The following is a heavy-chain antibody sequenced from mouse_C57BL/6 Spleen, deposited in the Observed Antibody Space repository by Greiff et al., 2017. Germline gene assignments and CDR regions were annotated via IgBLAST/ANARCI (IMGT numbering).Heavy chain of an antibody. J-gene: IGHJ1*03. CDR1: GYTFTDYY. V-gene: IGHV1-26*01. CDR2: INPNNGGT. CDR3: ARYPIYYDYDRYFDV. D-gene: IGHD2-4*01. Sequence: EVQLQQSGPELVKPGASVKISCKASGYTFTDYYMNWVKQSHGQSLEWIGDINPNNGGTSYNQKFKGKATLTVDKSSSTAYMELRSLTSEDSAVYYCARYPIYYDYDRYFDVWGTGTTVTVSS.